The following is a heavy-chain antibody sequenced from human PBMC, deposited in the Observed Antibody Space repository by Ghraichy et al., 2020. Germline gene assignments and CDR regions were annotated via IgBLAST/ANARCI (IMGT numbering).Heavy chain of an antibody. CDR1: GFTFSSYW. J-gene: IGHJ5*02. Sequence: GGSLRLSCAASGFTFSSYWMSWVRQAPGKRLEWVANIKQDGSEKYYVDSVKGRFTISRDNAKNSLYLQMNSLRAEDTAVYYCARELGWQQLVPYNWFDPWGQGTLVTVSS. D-gene: IGHD6-13*01. CDR3: ARELGWQQLVPYNWFDP. V-gene: IGHV3-7*03. CDR2: IKQDGSEK.